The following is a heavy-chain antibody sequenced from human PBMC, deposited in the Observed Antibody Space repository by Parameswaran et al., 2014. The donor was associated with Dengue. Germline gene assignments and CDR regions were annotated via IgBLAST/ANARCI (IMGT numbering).Heavy chain of an antibody. CDR3: ARVTYYYGSGSYSNDY. D-gene: IGHD3-10*01. CDR2: ISSSGSTI. V-gene: IGHV3-48*03. J-gene: IGHJ4*02. Sequence: VRQAPGKGLEWVSYISSSGSTIYYADSVKGRFTISRDNAKNSLYLQMNSLRAEDTAVYYCARVTYYYGSGSYSNDYWGQGTLVTVSS.